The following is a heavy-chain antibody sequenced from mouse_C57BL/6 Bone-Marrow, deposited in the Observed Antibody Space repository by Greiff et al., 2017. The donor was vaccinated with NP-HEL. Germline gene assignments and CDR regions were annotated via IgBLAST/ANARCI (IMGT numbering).Heavy chain of an antibody. Sequence: DVKLQESGGGLVQPKGSLKLSCAASGFSFNTYAMNWVRQAPGKGLEWVARIRSKSNNYATYYADSVKDRFTISRDDSDSMLYLQMNNLKTEDTAMYYCVRLRFLYAMDYWGQGTSVTVSS. CDR1: GFSFNTYA. J-gene: IGHJ4*01. D-gene: IGHD1-1*01. V-gene: IGHV10-1*01. CDR2: IRSKSNNYAT. CDR3: VRLRFLYAMDY.